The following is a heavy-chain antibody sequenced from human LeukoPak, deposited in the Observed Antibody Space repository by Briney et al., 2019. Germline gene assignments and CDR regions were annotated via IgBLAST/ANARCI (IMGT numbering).Heavy chain of an antibody. CDR2: INSGGST. J-gene: IGHJ4*02. CDR1: GFTVSSNY. CDR3: AKDIYGDYGGLDY. D-gene: IGHD4-17*01. V-gene: IGHV3-53*01. Sequence: GGSLRLSCAASGFTVSSNYMSWVRQAPGKGLEWVSAIINSGGSTYYADSVKGRFTISRDNSKNTLYLQMNSLRAEDTALYYCAKDIYGDYGGLDYWGQGTLVTVSS.